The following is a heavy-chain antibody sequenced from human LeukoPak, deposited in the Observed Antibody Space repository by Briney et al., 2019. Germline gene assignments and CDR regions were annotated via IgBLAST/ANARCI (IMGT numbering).Heavy chain of an antibody. V-gene: IGHV3-23*01. J-gene: IGHJ4*02. CDR3: AKVYLEMATITFDY. CDR2: ISGSGGST. CDR1: GFTFSSYA. D-gene: IGHD5-24*01. Sequence: GGSLRLSCAASGFTFSSYAMTWARRAPGRGLEGFSAISGSGGSTYYAASVKGRFTISRDHSKNTLYLQMNSLRAEDTAVHYCAKVYLEMATITFDYWGQGTLVTVSS.